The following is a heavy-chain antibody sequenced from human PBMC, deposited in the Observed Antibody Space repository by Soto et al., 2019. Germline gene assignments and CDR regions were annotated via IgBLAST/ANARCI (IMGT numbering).Heavy chain of an antibody. D-gene: IGHD4-17*01. CDR1: GGSISSYY. CDR2: IYYSGST. Sequence: QVQLQESGPGLVKPSETLSLTCTVSGGSISSYYWSWIRQPPGKGLEWIGYIYYSGSTNYNPSLKSRVTISVDTSKNQFSLKLSSVTAADTAVYYCARVPYGDPIPYFDYWGQGTLVTVSS. CDR3: ARVPYGDPIPYFDY. J-gene: IGHJ4*02. V-gene: IGHV4-59*01.